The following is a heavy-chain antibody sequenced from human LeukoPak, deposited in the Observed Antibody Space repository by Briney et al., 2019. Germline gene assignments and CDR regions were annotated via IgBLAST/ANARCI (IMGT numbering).Heavy chain of an antibody. V-gene: IGHV4-31*03. CDR3: ARGDYSNYGLNYFDY. CDR2: IYYSGST. CDR1: GGSIGSGGYY. D-gene: IGHD4-11*01. Sequence: PSETLSLTCTVSGGSIGSGGYYWSWIRQHPGKGLEWIGYIYYSGSTYYNPSLKSRVTISVDTSKNQFSLKLSSVTAADTAVYYCARGDYSNYGLNYFDYWGQGTLVTVSS. J-gene: IGHJ4*02.